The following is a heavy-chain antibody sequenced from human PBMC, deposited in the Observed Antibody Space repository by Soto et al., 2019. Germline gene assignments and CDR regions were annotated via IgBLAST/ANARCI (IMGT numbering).Heavy chain of an antibody. CDR1: GGSISSSNW. CDR2: IYHSGST. D-gene: IGHD6-19*01. J-gene: IGHJ4*02. V-gene: IGHV4-4*02. Sequence: QVQLQESGPGLVKPSGTLSLTCAVSGGSISSSNWWSWVRQPPGKGLEWIGEIYHSGSTNYNPSRRSRVXXXVXXSKNQFSLKLSSVTAADTAVDYCARGAVAGTRVDYWGQGTLVTVSS. CDR3: ARGAVAGTRVDY.